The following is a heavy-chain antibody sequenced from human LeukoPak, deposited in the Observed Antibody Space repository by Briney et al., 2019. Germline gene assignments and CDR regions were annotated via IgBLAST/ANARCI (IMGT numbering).Heavy chain of an antibody. D-gene: IGHD1-26*01. J-gene: IGHJ4*02. CDR3: AKEWTVAVGATNYLDS. CDR2: ISSSGSTI. Sequence: PGGSLRLSCAASGFTFSDYYMSWIRQAPGKGLEWVSYISSSGSTIYYADSVKGRFTISRDNSKSTLYLQMNRLRVEDTAIYFCAKEWTVAVGATNYLDSWGQGTLVTVSS. V-gene: IGHV3-11*01. CDR1: GFTFSDYY.